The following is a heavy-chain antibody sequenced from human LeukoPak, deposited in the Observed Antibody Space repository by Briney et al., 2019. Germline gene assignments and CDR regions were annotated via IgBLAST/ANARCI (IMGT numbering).Heavy chain of an antibody. Sequence: PSETLSLTCTVSGGSISSGGYCWSWIRQPPGKGLEWIGYIYYSGSTNYNPSLKSRVTISVDTSKNQFSLKLSSVTAADTAVYYCAVGATTLLTYWGQGTLVTVSS. D-gene: IGHD1-26*01. CDR3: AVGATTLLTY. V-gene: IGHV4-61*08. CDR1: GGSISSGGYC. J-gene: IGHJ4*02. CDR2: IYYSGST.